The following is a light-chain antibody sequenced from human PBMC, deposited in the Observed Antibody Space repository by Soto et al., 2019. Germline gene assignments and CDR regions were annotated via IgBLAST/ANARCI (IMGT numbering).Light chain of an antibody. V-gene: IGLV2-14*03. Sequence: QSALTQPVSVSGSPGQSITISCTGTSSDVGGYNYVSWYQQHPGKVPKVIIYDVSNRPSGVSYRFSATKSGNTASLTISGLQAEDEADYYCCSYTRSGTLIFGTGTKVTVL. CDR1: SSDVGGYNY. J-gene: IGLJ1*01. CDR3: CSYTRSGTLI. CDR2: DVS.